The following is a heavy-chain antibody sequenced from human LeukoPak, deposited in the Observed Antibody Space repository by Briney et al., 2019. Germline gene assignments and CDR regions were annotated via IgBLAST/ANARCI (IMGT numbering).Heavy chain of an antibody. CDR1: GGSISTYY. CDR3: ARGDCSGGSCYEGRYYFDY. V-gene: IGHV4-59*01. D-gene: IGHD2-15*01. CDR2: VYYTGST. Sequence: SETLSLTCTVSGGSISTYYWSWIRQPPGKGLEWIGYVYYTGSTDYNPSLKSRVAISVDTSKNQFSLKLNSVTAADTAMYYCARGDCSGGSCYEGRYYFDYWGRGTLVTVSS. J-gene: IGHJ4*02.